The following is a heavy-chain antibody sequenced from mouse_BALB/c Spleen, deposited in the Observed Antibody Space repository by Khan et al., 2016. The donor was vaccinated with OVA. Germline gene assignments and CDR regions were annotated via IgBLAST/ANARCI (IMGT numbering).Heavy chain of an antibody. D-gene: IGHD1-1*01. CDR1: GYSITSDYA. CDR3: ARSVTITTVVATDFDY. Sequence: EVQLQESGPGLVKPSQSLSLTCTVTGYSITSDYAWNWIRQFPGNKLEWMGYISYSGRTSYNPSLKSRISITRDTSKNQFFLQLNSVTTEATATYCCARSVTITTVVATDFDYWGQGTTLTVSS. J-gene: IGHJ2*01. V-gene: IGHV3-2*02. CDR2: ISYSGRT.